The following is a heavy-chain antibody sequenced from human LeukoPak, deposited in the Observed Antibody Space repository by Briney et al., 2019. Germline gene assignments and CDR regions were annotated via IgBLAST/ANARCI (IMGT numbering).Heavy chain of an antibody. CDR2: IYHSGST. CDR3: AREPQEGYCSGGSCYDWFDP. J-gene: IGHJ5*02. Sequence: SETLSLTCTVSGYSISSGYYWGWIRQPPGKGLEWIGSIYHSGSTYYNPSLKSRVTISVDTSKNQFSLKLSSVTAADTAVYYCAREPQEGYCSGGSCYDWFDPWGQGTLVTVSS. CDR1: GYSISSGYY. V-gene: IGHV4-38-2*02. D-gene: IGHD2-15*01.